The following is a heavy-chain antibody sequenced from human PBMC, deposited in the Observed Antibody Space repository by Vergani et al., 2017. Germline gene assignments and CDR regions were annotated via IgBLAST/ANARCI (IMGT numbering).Heavy chain of an antibody. CDR1: GGTFSSYA. Sequence: QVQLVQSGAEVKKPGSSVKVSCKASGGTFSSYAISWVRQAPGQGLEWMGRIIPILGIANYAQKFQGRVTITADKSTSTAYMELSSLRSEDTAVYYCARDRRYYDFWSGYYLPGGYYYGMDVWGQGTTVTVSS. V-gene: IGHV1-69*04. D-gene: IGHD3-3*01. CDR3: ARDRRYYDFWSGYYLPGGYYYGMDV. J-gene: IGHJ6*02. CDR2: IIPILGIA.